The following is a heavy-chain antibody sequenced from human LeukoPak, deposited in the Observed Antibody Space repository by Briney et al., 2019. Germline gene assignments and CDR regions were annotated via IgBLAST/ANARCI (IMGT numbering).Heavy chain of an antibody. CDR1: GGSISSGGYY. CDR3: ARAGSGGIRVDY. D-gene: IGHD3-10*01. CDR2: IYYSGST. V-gene: IGHV4-31*03. Sequence: SETLSLTCTVSGGSISSGGYYWSWIRQHPGKGLEWIGYIYYSGSTYYNPSLKSRVTISVDTSKNQFSLKLSSVTAADTAVYYCARAGSGGIRVDYWRQGTLVTVSS. J-gene: IGHJ4*02.